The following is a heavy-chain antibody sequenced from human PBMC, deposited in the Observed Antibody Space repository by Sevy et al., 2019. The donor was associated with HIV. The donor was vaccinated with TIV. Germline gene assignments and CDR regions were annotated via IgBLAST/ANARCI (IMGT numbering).Heavy chain of an antibody. V-gene: IGHV3-23*01. D-gene: IGHD2-21*01. J-gene: IGHJ5*02. CDR2: IGGGNT. CDR1: GFTFNIYA. CDR3: AKDGVSRNKLWDWFDP. Sequence: GESLKISCATSGFTFNIYAMSWVRQAPGKGLEWVSTIGGGNTYYADSVKGRFTISRDDPKSAVYLQMNSLRADDTAVYYCAKDGVSRNKLWDWFDPWGQGTLVTVSS.